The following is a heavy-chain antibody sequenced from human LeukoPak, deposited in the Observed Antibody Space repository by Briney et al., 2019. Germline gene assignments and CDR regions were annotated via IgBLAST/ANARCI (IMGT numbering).Heavy chain of an antibody. J-gene: IGHJ4*02. Sequence: GASEKVSCKASGYTFTSYGISWVRQAPGQGLEWMAWISAFYGNTDYAQNLRGRVTMTTDTSTSTAYMELRSLSSDDTAVYYCARDSVDGSGTYYNDSPDYWGQGTLVT. V-gene: IGHV1-18*01. CDR3: ARDSVDGSGTYYNDSPDY. D-gene: IGHD3-10*01. CDR1: GYTFTSYG. CDR2: ISAFYGNT.